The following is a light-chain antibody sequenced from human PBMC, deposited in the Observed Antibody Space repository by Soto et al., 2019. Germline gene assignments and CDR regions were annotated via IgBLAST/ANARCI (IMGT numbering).Light chain of an antibody. CDR3: QQYNSYWAT. Sequence: DIQMTQSPSTLSASVGDRVTITCRASQSISSWLAWYQQKPGKAPKLLIYDASSLESGVPSRFSGSGSGTEFTLTISSLQPDDFATYYCQQYNSYWATFGQGTKVDIK. CDR1: QSISSW. CDR2: DAS. J-gene: IGKJ1*01. V-gene: IGKV1-5*01.